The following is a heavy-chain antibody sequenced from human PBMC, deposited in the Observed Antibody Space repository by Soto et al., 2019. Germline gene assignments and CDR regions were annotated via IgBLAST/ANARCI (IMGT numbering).Heavy chain of an antibody. CDR2: MNPDSGIT. D-gene: IGHD1-7*01. V-gene: IGHV1-8*01. J-gene: IGHJ4*02. CDR3: ARGATGTTL. Sequence: QVQLVQSGAEVKKPGASVKVSCKASGYSFTGFDLNWVRQATGQGLEWMGWMNPDSGITGYAQKFQGRFTMTRNTSISTVYMELRSLTSEDTAIYYWARGATGTTLWGQGTLVTVSS. CDR1: GYSFTGFD.